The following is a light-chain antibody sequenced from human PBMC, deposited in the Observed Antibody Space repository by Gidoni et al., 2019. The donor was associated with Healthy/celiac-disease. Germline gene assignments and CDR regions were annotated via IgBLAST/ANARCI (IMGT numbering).Light chain of an antibody. J-gene: IGLJ3*02. Sequence: GQRVTISCSGSSSNIGSNYVYWYQQLPGTAPKLLIYTNNQRPSGVPARFSGSKSGTSSSLAISGLRSEDEADYYCAAWDDSLSGWVFGGGTKLTVL. CDR3: AAWDDSLSGWV. CDR2: TNN. V-gene: IGLV1-47*01. CDR1: SSNIGSNY.